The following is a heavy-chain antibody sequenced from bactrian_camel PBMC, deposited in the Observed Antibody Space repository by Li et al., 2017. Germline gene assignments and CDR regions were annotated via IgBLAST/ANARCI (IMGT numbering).Heavy chain of an antibody. CDR3: AAGSWVAGSLDEQDYVH. Sequence: QLVESGGGLVQPGGSLRLSFPSSGLPLSTYDMIWFRQGPGTGLEGVSTVSAGGRNTYYADSVKGRFTISRDTAKKTIYLQMDSLKSEDTALYYCAAGSWVAGSLDEQDYVHWGQGTQVTVS. CDR1: GLPLSTYD. V-gene: IGHV3S40*01. CDR2: VSAGGRNT. D-gene: IGHD6*01. J-gene: IGHJ4*01.